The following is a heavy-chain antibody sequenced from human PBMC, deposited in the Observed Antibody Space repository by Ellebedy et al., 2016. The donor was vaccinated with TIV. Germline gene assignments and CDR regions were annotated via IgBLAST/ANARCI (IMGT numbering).Heavy chain of an antibody. Sequence: GESLKISCAASGFPFRDHYMSWIRQTQGKRMESVAYIDNRGRPLWYADSVKGRFTISRDDAKNSLYLQMNSLRAEDTAVYYCARDSLYYDGSAALVPDYWGQGTLVTVSS. CDR3: ARDSLYYDGSAALVPDY. D-gene: IGHD3-22*01. CDR2: IDNRGRPL. J-gene: IGHJ4*02. CDR1: GFPFRDHY. V-gene: IGHV3-11*04.